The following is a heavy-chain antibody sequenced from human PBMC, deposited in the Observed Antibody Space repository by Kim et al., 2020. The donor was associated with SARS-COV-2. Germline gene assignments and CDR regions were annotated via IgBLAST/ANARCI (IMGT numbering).Heavy chain of an antibody. Sequence: SETLSLTCTVSGGSISSSSYYWGWIRQPPGKGLEWIGSIYYSGSTYYNPSLKSRVTISVDTSKNQFSLKLSSVTAADTAVYYCARESAVLLWFGELLRGTVDYWGQGTLVTVSS. D-gene: IGHD3-10*01. CDR3: ARESAVLLWFGELLRGTVDY. CDR1: GGSISSSSYY. CDR2: IYYSGST. J-gene: IGHJ4*02. V-gene: IGHV4-39*07.